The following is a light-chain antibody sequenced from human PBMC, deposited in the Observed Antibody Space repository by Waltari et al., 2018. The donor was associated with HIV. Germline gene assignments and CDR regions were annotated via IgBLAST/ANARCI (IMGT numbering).Light chain of an antibody. CDR3: QRHNEWPPQFT. Sequence: EIMMTQSPATLSVSPGERATLSCRASQGISRNLAWYQQKPGQPPRLLIYGASTRATGIPARFSGGGSGTGFTLTISSRQSDDFAVYYCQRHNEWPPQFTFGPGTKVDIK. CDR2: GAS. CDR1: QGISRN. V-gene: IGKV3-15*01. J-gene: IGKJ3*01.